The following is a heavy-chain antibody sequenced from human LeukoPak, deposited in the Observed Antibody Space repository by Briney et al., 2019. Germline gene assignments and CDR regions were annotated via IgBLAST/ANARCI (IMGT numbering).Heavy chain of an antibody. CDR1: GGSISSSNW. J-gene: IGHJ4*02. D-gene: IGHD6-13*01. Sequence: SETLSLTCAVSGGSISSSNWWSWVRQPPGKGLEWIGEIYHSGSTNYNPSLKSRVTISLDTSKNQFSLKLNSMTAADTAVYYCAGHVSAAAGGRWGQGTLVTVSS. CDR2: IYHSGST. CDR3: AGHVSAAAGGR. V-gene: IGHV4-4*02.